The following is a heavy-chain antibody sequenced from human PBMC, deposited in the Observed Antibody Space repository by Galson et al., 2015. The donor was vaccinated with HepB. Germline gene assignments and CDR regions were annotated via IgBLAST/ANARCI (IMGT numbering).Heavy chain of an antibody. Sequence: SVKVSCKASGYTFASYYMHWVRQAPGQGLEWMGIINPSGGSTSYAQKFQGRVTMTRDTSTSTVYMELSSLRSEDTAVYYCARDQGIAVAGTPSSFDYWGQGTLVTVSS. V-gene: IGHV1-46*01. J-gene: IGHJ4*02. CDR2: INPSGGST. CDR3: ARDQGIAVAGTPSSFDY. CDR1: GYTFASYY. D-gene: IGHD6-19*01.